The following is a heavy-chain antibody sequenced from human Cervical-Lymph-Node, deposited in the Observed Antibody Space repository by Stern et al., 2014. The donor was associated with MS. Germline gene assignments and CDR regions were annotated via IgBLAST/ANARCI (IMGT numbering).Heavy chain of an antibody. Sequence: VQLVQSGAEVKKPGESLKISCKGSGYTFTNNWIAWVRQMPGKGLEWMGIIYPDDSDIRYSPSLQGQVTISAAKSISPSYLQWSGLKAADSAVYYCARHPPRRKWDDPNYGMDVWGQGTTVTVSS. CDR3: ARHPPRRKWDDPNYGMDV. CDR1: GYTFTNNW. V-gene: IGHV5-51*01. D-gene: IGHD1-1*01. CDR2: IYPDDSDI. J-gene: IGHJ6*02.